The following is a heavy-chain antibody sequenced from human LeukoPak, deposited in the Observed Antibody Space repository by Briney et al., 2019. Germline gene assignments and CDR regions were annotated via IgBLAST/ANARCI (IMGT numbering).Heavy chain of an antibody. CDR1: GGTFSSYA. Sequence: SVKVSCKASGGTFSSYAISWVRQAPGQGLEWMGGIIPIFGTANYAQKFQGRVTITADESTSAAYMELSSLRSEDTAVYYCARDGSGSYSFDYWGQGTLVTVSS. D-gene: IGHD3-10*01. CDR2: IIPIFGTA. CDR3: ARDGSGSYSFDY. J-gene: IGHJ4*02. V-gene: IGHV1-69*13.